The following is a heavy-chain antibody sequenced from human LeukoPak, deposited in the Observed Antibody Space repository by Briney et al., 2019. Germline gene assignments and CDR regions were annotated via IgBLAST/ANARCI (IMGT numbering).Heavy chain of an antibody. D-gene: IGHD5-12*01. CDR2: IYHSGST. CDR3: ARDRGAYDYDWFDP. Sequence: SETLSLTCTVSGYSISSGYYWGWIRQPPGKGLEWIGSIYHSGSTYYNPSLKSRVTILVDTSKNQFSLKLSSVTAADTAVYYCARDRGAYDYDWFDPWGQGTLVTVSS. J-gene: IGHJ5*02. V-gene: IGHV4-38-2*02. CDR1: GYSISSGYY.